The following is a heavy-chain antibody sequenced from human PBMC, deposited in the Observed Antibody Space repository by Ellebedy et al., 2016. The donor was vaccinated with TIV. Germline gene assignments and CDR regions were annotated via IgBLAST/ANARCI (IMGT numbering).Heavy chain of an antibody. J-gene: IGHJ3*02. CDR3: VVGGFHI. CDR1: GLTFSSYA. D-gene: IGHD3-16*01. V-gene: IGHV3-30-3*01. CDR2: VSFDGLTK. Sequence: PGGSLRLSCAASGLTFSSYAMHWIRQAPGKGLEWVTLVSFDGLTKDYADSVKGRFTIFRDNSENMVYLQMNSLRREDTALYYCVVGGFHIWGQGTMVTVSS.